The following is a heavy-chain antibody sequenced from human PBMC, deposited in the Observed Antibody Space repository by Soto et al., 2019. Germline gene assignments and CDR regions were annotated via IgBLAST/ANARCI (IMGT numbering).Heavy chain of an antibody. CDR3: ASDKITGSIDY. CDR1: GGSFSGYY. Sequence: QVQLQQWGAGLLKPSETLSLTCAVYGGSFSGYYWTWIRQPPGTGLEWIGEINHSGSTNYNPSLKSRVTISVDPSKIPVSPKLTSVTAADTAVYYCASDKITGSIDYWGQGTLVTVSS. D-gene: IGHD2-8*02. J-gene: IGHJ4*02. V-gene: IGHV4-34*01. CDR2: INHSGST.